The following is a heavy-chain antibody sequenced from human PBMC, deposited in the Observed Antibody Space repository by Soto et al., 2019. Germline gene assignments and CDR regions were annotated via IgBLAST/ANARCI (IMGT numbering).Heavy chain of an antibody. Sequence: SETLSLTCTVSGGSVSSGSYYWSWIRQPPGKGLEWIGYIYYSGSTNYNPSLKSRVTISVDTSKNQFSLKLSSVTAADTAVYYCARPLYSYGPMDVWGPGTTVTVSS. V-gene: IGHV4-61*01. CDR1: GGSVSSGSYY. CDR3: ARPLYSYGPMDV. D-gene: IGHD5-18*01. CDR2: IYYSGST. J-gene: IGHJ6*02.